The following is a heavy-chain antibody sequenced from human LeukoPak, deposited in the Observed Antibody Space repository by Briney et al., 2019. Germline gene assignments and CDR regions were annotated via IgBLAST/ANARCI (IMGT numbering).Heavy chain of an antibody. J-gene: IGHJ3*02. CDR3: ARTLQGYCGGACYGIHDAFDI. V-gene: IGHV1-2*02. CDR2: INPNSGGT. D-gene: IGHD2-21*02. CDR1: GYTFTGYY. Sequence: ASVKVSCKASGYTFTGYYMHWVRQAPGQGLEWMGWINPNSGGTNYAQKFQGRVTMTRDTSISTAYMELSRLRSDDTAVYYCARTLQGYCGGACYGIHDAFDIWGQGTMVTVSS.